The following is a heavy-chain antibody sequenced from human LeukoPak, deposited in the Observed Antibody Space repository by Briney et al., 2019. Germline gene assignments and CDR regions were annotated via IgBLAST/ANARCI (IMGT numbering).Heavy chain of an antibody. CDR3: ARAPNWRFDH. CDR1: GFSVSSIY. CDR2: IYSDGTT. J-gene: IGHJ4*02. Sequence: GGSLRLSCAASGFSVSSIYMNWVRQAPGKGLGWVSVIYSDGTTYYADSVKGRFTISRDDSKNTLYLHMNSLRAEDTAVYYCARAPNWRFDHWGQGTLVTVSS. D-gene: IGHD1-1*01. V-gene: IGHV3-53*01.